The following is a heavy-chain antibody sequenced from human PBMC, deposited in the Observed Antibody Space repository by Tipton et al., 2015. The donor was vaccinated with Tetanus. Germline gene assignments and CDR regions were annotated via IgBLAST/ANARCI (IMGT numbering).Heavy chain of an antibody. J-gene: IGHJ6*02. CDR1: GGSISSYY. CDR3: ARMQRYGMDV. CDR2: ISSSGRT. D-gene: IGHD6-25*01. V-gene: IGHV4-4*08. Sequence: TLSLTCTVSGGSISSYYWSWIRQSPGKGLEWIAYISSSGRTNYNPSLMSRVTMSVDTSKNQFSLRLSSATAADTAVYYCARMQRYGMDVWGQGTTVTVSS.